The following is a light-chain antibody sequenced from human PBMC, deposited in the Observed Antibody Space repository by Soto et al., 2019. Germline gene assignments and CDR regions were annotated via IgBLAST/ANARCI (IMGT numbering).Light chain of an antibody. CDR3: QQYGSSPRT. J-gene: IGKJ1*01. V-gene: IGKV3-20*01. CDR1: QSVSSSY. Sequence: IALMQSPCTLSLSPGERATLSCRASQSVSSSYLAWYQQKPGQAPRLLIYGASSRATGIPDRFSGSGSGTDFTLTISRLEPEDFAVYYCQQYGSSPRTFGQGTKVDIK. CDR2: GAS.